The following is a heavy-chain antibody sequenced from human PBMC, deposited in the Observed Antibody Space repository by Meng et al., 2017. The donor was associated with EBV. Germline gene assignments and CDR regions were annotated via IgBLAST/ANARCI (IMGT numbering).Heavy chain of an antibody. CDR2: IRSKANSYAT. Sequence: VDAGGGLVQPGWSRKRSCPASGCTFRCSVRHWVRQASGKVLGWVGRIRSKANSYATAYAASVKVRFTISRDDSKNTAYLQMNSLKTEDTAVYYCTRLDGSYIYYWGQGTLVTVSS. CDR1: GCTFRCSV. D-gene: IGHD1-26*01. V-gene: IGHV3-73*02. J-gene: IGHJ4*02. CDR3: TRLDGSYIYY.